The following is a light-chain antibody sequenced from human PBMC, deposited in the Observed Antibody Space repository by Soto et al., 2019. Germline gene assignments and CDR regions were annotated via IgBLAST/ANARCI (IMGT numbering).Light chain of an antibody. Sequence: DIQMTQSPSSLAASVGDRVTITCRASQGIIDYLAWYQQKPGKAPKLLIYAASTLQSGVPSRFSGSGAGTDFTLTITNLQPEDVATYYCQKYNSAPRTFVQGNNLEIK. CDR1: QGIIDY. V-gene: IGKV1-27*01. CDR2: AAS. J-gene: IGKJ1*01. CDR3: QKYNSAPRT.